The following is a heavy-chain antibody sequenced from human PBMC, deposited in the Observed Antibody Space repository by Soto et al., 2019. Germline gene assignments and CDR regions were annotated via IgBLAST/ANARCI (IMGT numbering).Heavy chain of an antibody. J-gene: IGHJ4*02. V-gene: IGHV3-30-3*01. D-gene: IGHD3-22*01. CDR2: ISYDGSNK. CDR1: GFTFSSYA. CDR3: ARAVQSHYYDSSGPGDY. Sequence: GGSLRLSCAASGFTFSSYAMHWVRQAPGKGLEWVAVISYDGSNKYYADSVKGRFTISRDNSKNTLYLQMNSLRAEDTAVYYCARAVQSHYYDSSGPGDYWGQGTLVTVS.